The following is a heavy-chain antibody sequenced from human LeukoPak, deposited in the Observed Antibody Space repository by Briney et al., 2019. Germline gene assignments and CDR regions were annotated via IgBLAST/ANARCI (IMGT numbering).Heavy chain of an antibody. Sequence: PGGSLRLSCAVSGLTFSSFPMTWVRQAPGKGLEWVSAISGSGGTTYYADSVRGRFTISRDNSKNTLYLQMNSLTAEDTAVYYCAKDRGYWGQGTLVAVSS. J-gene: IGHJ4*02. CDR2: ISGSGGTT. CDR3: AKDRGY. CDR1: GLTFSSFP. V-gene: IGHV3-23*01.